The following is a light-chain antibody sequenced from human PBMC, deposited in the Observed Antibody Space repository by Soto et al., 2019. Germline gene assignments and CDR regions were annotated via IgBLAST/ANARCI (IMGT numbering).Light chain of an antibody. CDR3: QQYNTWPPFT. V-gene: IGKV3-15*01. CDR1: QSVSRS. J-gene: IGKJ3*01. Sequence: EIVMTQSPATLSVSPGERVTLSCRASQSVSRSLAWYQQKPGQAPRLLIYGASTRATGIPARFSGSGSGTEFTLTISSLQSEDFAVYYCQQYNTWPPFTFGPGTKADIK. CDR2: GAS.